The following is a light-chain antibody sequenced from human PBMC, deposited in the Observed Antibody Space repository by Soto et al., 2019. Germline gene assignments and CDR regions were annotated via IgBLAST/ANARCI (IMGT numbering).Light chain of an antibody. CDR3: QQYCSAPYT. J-gene: IGKJ2*01. V-gene: IGKV3-20*01. CDR1: QTISSSY. CDR2: GAS. Sequence: EIVLTQSPGTLSLSPGERVTLSCRASQTISSSYLAWYQRKPGQAPRLLIYGASSRATGIPDRFSGSGSGTDFTLTISRLEPEDFAVYYFQQYCSAPYTFGLGTQLEIK.